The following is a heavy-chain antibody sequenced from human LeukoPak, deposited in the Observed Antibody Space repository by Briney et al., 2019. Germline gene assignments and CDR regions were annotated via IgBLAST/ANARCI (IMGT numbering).Heavy chain of an antibody. CDR2: IYYSGST. Sequence: PSETLSLTCTVSGGSISSYYWSWIRQPPGKGLEWIGYIYYSGSTYYNPSLKSRVTISVDTSKNQFSLKLSSVTAADTAVYYCARRWNDVTSYDYWGQGTLVTVSS. J-gene: IGHJ4*02. V-gene: IGHV4-59*08. CDR1: GGSISSYY. CDR3: ARRWNDVTSYDY. D-gene: IGHD1-1*01.